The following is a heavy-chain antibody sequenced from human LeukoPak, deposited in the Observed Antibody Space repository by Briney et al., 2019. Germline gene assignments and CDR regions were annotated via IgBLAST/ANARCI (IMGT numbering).Heavy chain of an antibody. V-gene: IGHV4-34*01. CDR3: ARQWRWFDP. CDR1: GGSFSGYC. CDR2: INHSGST. J-gene: IGHJ5*02. Sequence: SETLSLTCAVYGGSFSGYCWSWIRQPPGKGLEWIGEINHSGSTNYNPSLKSRVTISVDTSKNQFSLKLSSVTAADTAVYYCARQWRWFDPWGQGPLVTVSS. D-gene: IGHD6-19*01.